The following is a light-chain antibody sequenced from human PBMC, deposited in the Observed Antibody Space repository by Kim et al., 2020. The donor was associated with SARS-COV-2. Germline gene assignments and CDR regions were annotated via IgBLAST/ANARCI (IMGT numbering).Light chain of an antibody. CDR2: SNN. CDR1: SSNIGSNT. V-gene: IGLV1-44*01. J-gene: IGLJ2*01. Sequence: QSVLTQPPSASGTPGQRVTISCSGSSSNIGSNTVNWYQQLPGTAPKLLIYSNNQRPSGVPDRFSGSKSGTSASLAISGLQSEDEAAYYCAAWDDSLHAVVFGGGAQLTVL. CDR3: AAWDDSLHAVV.